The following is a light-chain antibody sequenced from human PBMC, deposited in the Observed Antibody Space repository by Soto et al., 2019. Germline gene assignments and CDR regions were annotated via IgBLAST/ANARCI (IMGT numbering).Light chain of an antibody. CDR2: EVT. CDR1: SSDLGTYNY. CDR3: SSYTASSPLWV. J-gene: IGLJ3*02. V-gene: IGLV2-14*01. Sequence: QSALTQPASVSGSPGQSITISCTGSSSDLGTYNYVSWYQLHPGKAPKLILYEVTNRPSGVSNRFSGSKSGSTASLTISGLQAEDEADYYCSSYTASSPLWVFGGGTKVTVL.